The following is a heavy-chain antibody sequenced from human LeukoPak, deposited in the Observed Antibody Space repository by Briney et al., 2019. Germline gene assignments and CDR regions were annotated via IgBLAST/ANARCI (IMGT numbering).Heavy chain of an antibody. CDR2: IIPIFGTA. V-gene: IGHV1-69*01. Sequence: SVKVSCKASGGTFSSYAISWVRQAPGQGLEWMGGIIPIFGTANYAQKFQGRVTTTADESTSTAYMELSSLRSEDTAVYYCARDCSSTSCLNYYYYGMDVWGKGTTVTVSS. CDR3: ARDCSSTSCLNYYYYGMDV. D-gene: IGHD2-2*01. J-gene: IGHJ6*04. CDR1: GGTFSSYA.